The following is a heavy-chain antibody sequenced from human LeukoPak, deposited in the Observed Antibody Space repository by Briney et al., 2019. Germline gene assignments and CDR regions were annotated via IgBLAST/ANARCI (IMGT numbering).Heavy chain of an antibody. Sequence: GGSLRLSCAASGFTFSSYGMHWVRQAPGKGLEWVAVISYDGSNKYYADSVKGRFTISRDNSKNTLYLQMNGLRAEDTAVYYCARDYGYCSSTSCRYYYGMDVWGQGTTVTVSS. J-gene: IGHJ6*02. CDR2: ISYDGSNK. V-gene: IGHV3-30*19. D-gene: IGHD2-2*01. CDR3: ARDYGYCSSTSCRYYYGMDV. CDR1: GFTFSSYG.